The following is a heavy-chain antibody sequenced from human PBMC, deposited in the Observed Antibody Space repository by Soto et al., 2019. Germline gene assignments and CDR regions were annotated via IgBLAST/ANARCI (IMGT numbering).Heavy chain of an antibody. CDR1: GGSFTSNNW. V-gene: IGHV4-4*02. D-gene: IGHD1-7*01. CDR2: IYRTGST. Sequence: SETLSLTCAVSGGSFTSNNWWTWVRQPPGQGLEWIGEIYRTGSTNYNPSLKSRVTISLDKSENQFSLKVTSLTAADAAVYYCASRDPGTSVDYWGQGTLVTVSS. CDR3: ASRDPGTSVDY. J-gene: IGHJ4*02.